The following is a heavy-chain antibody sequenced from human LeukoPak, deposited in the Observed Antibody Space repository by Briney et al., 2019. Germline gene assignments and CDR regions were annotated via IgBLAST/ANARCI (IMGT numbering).Heavy chain of an antibody. J-gene: IGHJ4*02. CDR3: ARGGRRGWGSYYRRYYFDY. Sequence: SETLSLTCAVYGGSFSGYYCSCIRQPPGRGLVWMVEINHHGSTNYNPSLISRVTISVDTSTNQFSLKLISVTAADTAVCYCARGGRRGWGSYYRRYYFDYWGQATLVSDSS. CDR2: INHHGST. D-gene: IGHD3-10*01. CDR1: GGSFSGYY. V-gene: IGHV4-34*01.